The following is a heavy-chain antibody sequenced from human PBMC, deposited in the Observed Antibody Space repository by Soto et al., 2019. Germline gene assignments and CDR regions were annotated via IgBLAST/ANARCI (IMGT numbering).Heavy chain of an antibody. Sequence: GGSLRLSCAASGFTFSSYAMHWVRQAPGKGLEWVAVISYDGSNKYYADSVKGRFTISRDNSKNTLYLQMNSLRAEDTAVYYCARGITIFGVVITYFDYWGQGTLVTVPQ. CDR2: ISYDGSNK. D-gene: IGHD3-3*01. CDR3: ARGITIFGVVITYFDY. J-gene: IGHJ4*02. V-gene: IGHV3-30-3*01. CDR1: GFTFSSYA.